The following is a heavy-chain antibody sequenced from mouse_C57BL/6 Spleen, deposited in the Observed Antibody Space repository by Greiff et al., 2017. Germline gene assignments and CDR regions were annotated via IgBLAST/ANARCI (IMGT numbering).Heavy chain of an antibody. CDR3: ARYWDGYFDY. V-gene: IGHV1-22*01. Sequence: VQLKESGPELVKPGASVKMSCKASGYTFTDYNMHWVKQSHGKSLEWIGYINPNNGGTSYNQKFKGKATLTVNKSSSTAYMELRSLTSEDSAVYYCARYWDGYFDYWGQGTTLTVSS. J-gene: IGHJ2*01. D-gene: IGHD4-1*01. CDR1: GYTFTDYN. CDR2: INPNNGGT.